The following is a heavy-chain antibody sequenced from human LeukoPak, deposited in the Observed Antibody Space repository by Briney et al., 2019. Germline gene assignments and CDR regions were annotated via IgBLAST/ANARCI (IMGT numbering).Heavy chain of an antibody. CDR3: ARVLGYCSGGSCYPN. J-gene: IGHJ1*01. D-gene: IGHD2-15*01. Sequence: ASVKVSCKASGYTFTGYHLHWVRQAPGQGLEWMGRINPNSGGTNYAQKFQGRVTMTRDTSISTAYMELSRLRSDDTAVYYCARVLGYCSGGSCYPNWGQGTLVTVSS. CDR1: GYTFTGYH. V-gene: IGHV1-2*06. CDR2: INPNSGGT.